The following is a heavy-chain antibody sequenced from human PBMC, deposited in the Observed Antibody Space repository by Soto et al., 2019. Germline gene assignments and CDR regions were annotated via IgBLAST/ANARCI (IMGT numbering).Heavy chain of an antibody. CDR1: GYTFTSYY. Sequence: QVQLVQSGAEVKKPGASVKVSCKASGYTFTSYYMHWVRQAPGQGLEWMGIINPSGGSTSYAQKFQGRVTMTRDTYTSTVYMELSSLRSEDTAVYYCASSLKSGSYDYWGQGTLVTVSS. CDR2: INPSGGST. CDR3: ASSLKSGSYDY. D-gene: IGHD1-26*01. J-gene: IGHJ4*02. V-gene: IGHV1-46*01.